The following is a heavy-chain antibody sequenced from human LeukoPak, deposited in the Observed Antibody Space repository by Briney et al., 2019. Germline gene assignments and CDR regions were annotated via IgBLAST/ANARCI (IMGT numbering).Heavy chain of an antibody. D-gene: IGHD2-8*02. CDR3: ARLKIYCTGGVCLSPIDY. V-gene: IGHV3-21*01. CDR1: GFTLSTYS. CDR2: ISSSTSSK. J-gene: IGHJ4*02. Sequence: GGSLRLSCAASGFTLSTYSMNWVRQAPGKGLAWVSSISSSTSSKYYADSVKGRFTLSRDNAKNSLYLQMNSLRAEDTAVYYCARLKIYCTGGVCLSPIDYWGQGTLVTVSS.